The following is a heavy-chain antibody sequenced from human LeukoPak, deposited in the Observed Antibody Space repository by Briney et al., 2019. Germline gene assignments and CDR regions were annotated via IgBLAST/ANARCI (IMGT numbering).Heavy chain of an antibody. D-gene: IGHD4-23*01. CDR2: IKAIGDGT. CDR1: VFTFTNYA. CDR3: GRDPNGDYVGAFYFQR. V-gene: IGHV3-23*01. J-gene: IGHJ1*01. Sequence: GGSLRLSCAASVFTFTNYAMTWVRQAPGKGLEWVSSIKAIGDGTCYADSVKGRFTISRDNYRNSLYLQMNSLRTEDTAVYYCGRDPNGDYVGAFYFQRWGQGTLVTVSS.